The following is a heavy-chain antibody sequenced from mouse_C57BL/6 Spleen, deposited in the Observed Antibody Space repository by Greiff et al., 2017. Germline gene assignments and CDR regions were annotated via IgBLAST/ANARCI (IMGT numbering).Heavy chain of an antibody. CDR3: ARKAPHYAMDY. CDR1: GFTFSDYG. J-gene: IGHJ4*01. V-gene: IGHV5-17*01. Sequence: EVQLVESGGGLVKPGGSLKLSCAASGFTFSDYGMHWVRQAPEKGLEWVAYISSGSSTIYYADTVKGRFTISRDNAKNTLFLQMTSLRSEDTAMYYCARKAPHYAMDYWGQGTSVTVSS. CDR2: ISSGSSTI.